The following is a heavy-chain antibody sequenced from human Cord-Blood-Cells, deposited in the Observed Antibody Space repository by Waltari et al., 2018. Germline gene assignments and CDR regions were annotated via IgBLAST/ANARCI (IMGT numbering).Heavy chain of an antibody. CDR1: GGSIRSHS. V-gene: IGHV4-59*11. CDR3: ARDSRYSRKGSYGMDV. D-gene: IGHD1-1*01. J-gene: IGHJ6*02. Sequence: QVQLQESGPGLVKPSETLSLTCTVSGGSIRSHSWSWLRHPPGKGLVWIGYIYYSGRTNYNPSLKSRVTISVDTSKNQFSLKLSSVTAADTAVYYCARDSRYSRKGSYGMDVWGQGTTVTVSS. CDR2: IYYSGRT.